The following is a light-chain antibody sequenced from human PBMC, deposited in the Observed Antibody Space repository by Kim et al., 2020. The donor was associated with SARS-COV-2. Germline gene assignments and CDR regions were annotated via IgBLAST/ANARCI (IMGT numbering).Light chain of an antibody. J-gene: IGLJ1*01. V-gene: IGLV2-11*01. Sequence: GQSVTLSCTGTSSDVGGYDYVSWYQQHPGKAPKFMIYDVNKRPSGVPDRFSGSKSGNTASLTISGLQADDEADYYCCSYAGSYTYVFGTGTKVTVL. CDR2: DVN. CDR3: CSYAGSYTYV. CDR1: SSDVGGYDY.